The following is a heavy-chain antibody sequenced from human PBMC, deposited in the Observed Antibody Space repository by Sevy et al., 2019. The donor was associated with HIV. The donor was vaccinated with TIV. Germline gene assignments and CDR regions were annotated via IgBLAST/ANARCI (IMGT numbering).Heavy chain of an antibody. CDR2: FKXXXXGGTL. J-gene: IGHJ4*02. CDR3: TRWXXAXSXXXX. D-gene: IGHD2-15*01. CDR1: XXXXXXXA. Sequence: SLXLXXXAXXXXXXXXAXXXVRQSPXXXLEXXAFFKXXXXGGTLDHAASVKGRFTISRDDSKNIAYLQMNDLKTEDTGVYXCTRWXXAXSXXXXWGQGALVTVSS. V-gene: IGHV3-49*04.